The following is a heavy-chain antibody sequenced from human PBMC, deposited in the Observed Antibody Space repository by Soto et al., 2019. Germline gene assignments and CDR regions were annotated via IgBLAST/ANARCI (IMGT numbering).Heavy chain of an antibody. J-gene: IGHJ3*02. V-gene: IGHV3-30*18. CDR3: AKLRSSSWTQYAFDI. Sequence: AGGSLRLSCAASGFTFSSYGMHWVRQTPGRGLEWVAVISYDGSNTYYTDSVKGRFTISRDNSKNTLYLQMNSLRPEDTAIYYCAKLRSSSWTQYAFDIWGHGTMVTVSS. D-gene: IGHD6-13*01. CDR1: GFTFSSYG. CDR2: ISYDGSNT.